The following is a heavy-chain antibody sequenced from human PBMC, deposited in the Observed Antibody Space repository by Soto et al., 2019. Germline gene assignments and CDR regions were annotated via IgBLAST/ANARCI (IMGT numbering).Heavy chain of an antibody. V-gene: IGHV1-24*01. Sequence: ASVKVSCKVSGYTLTELSMHWVRQAPGKGLEWMGGFDPEDGETIYAQKFQGRVTMTEDTSTDTAYMELSSLRSEDTAVYYCATLAREQQLEYDWFDPWGQGTLVTVSS. CDR3: ATLAREQQLEYDWFDP. J-gene: IGHJ5*02. CDR1: GYTLTELS. D-gene: IGHD6-13*01. CDR2: FDPEDGET.